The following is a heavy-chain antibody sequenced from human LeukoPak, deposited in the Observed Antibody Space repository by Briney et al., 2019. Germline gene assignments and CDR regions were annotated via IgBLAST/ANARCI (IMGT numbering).Heavy chain of an antibody. Sequence: PGGSLRLSCAAFGFTVSVNYMSWVRQAPGEGLECVSVIYSGGNTYYADSVKGRFTISRDNSKNTLYLQMNSLRAEDTAVYYCARETDSGGQGDYWGPGTLVTVSS. D-gene: IGHD3-22*01. CDR3: ARETDSGGQGDY. J-gene: IGHJ4*02. V-gene: IGHV3-66*01. CDR1: GFTVSVNY. CDR2: IYSGGNT.